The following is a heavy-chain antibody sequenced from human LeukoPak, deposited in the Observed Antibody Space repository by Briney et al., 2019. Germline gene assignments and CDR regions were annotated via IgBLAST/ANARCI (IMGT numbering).Heavy chain of an antibody. D-gene: IGHD5-18*01. CDR1: GGTFSSYA. V-gene: IGHV1-69*13. Sequence: SVKVSCKASGGTFSSYAISWVRQAPGQGLEWMGGIIPIFGTANYAQKFQGRVTITADESTSTAYMELSSLRSEDTAVYYCARDNFFGFSYSWHFDYWGLGTLVTISS. CDR2: IIPIFGTA. J-gene: IGHJ4*02. CDR3: ARDNFFGFSYSWHFDY.